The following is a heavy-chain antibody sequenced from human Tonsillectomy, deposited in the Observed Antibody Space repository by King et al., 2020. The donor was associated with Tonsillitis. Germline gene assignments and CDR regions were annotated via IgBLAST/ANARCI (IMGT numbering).Heavy chain of an antibody. CDR1: GDSISSHY. CDR2: IYYAGNT. J-gene: IGHJ4*02. Sequence: LQLQESGPGLVKPSETLSLSCTVSGDSISSHYWTWIRPPPGKGLEWIGYIYYAGNTNYNPSLKSRVTISVDTSRNQFSLILRSVTAADTAVYYCAREYCNGTTCYFYDYWGQGTLVTVSS. V-gene: IGHV4-59*11. D-gene: IGHD2-2*01. CDR3: AREYCNGTTCYFYDY.